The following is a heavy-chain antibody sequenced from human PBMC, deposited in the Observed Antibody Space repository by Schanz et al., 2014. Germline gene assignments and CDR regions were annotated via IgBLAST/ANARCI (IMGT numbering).Heavy chain of an antibody. J-gene: IGHJ6*02. D-gene: IGHD3-10*01. CDR3: ARAKRFGDMDV. V-gene: IGHV1-69*09. CDR2: IIPIHGIV. CDR1: GYTFTNFY. Sequence: QVQLVQSGTEVKKPGASVKVSCKASGYTFTNFYIHWVRQAPGQGLEWMGRIIPIHGIVNYAQRFQDRVRITADKSTSTAYMELSSLRSDDTAVYYCARAKRFGDMDVWGQGTTVTVSS.